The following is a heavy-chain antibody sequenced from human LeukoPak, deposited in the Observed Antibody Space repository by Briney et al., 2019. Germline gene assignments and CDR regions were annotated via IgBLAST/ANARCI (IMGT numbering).Heavy chain of an antibody. D-gene: IGHD3-10*01. CDR1: GGTFSSYA. V-gene: IGHV1-69*04. CDR3: ARLVRGPEDAFDI. J-gene: IGHJ3*02. CDR2: IIPILGIA. Sequence: GSSVKVSCEASGGTFSSYAISWVRQAPGQGLEWMGRIIPILGIANYAQKFQGRVTITADKSTSTAYMELSSLRSEDTAVYYCARLVRGPEDAFDIWGQGTMVTVSS.